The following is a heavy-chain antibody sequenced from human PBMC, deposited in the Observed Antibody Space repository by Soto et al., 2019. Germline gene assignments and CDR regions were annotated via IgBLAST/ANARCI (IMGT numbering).Heavy chain of an antibody. V-gene: IGHV1-18*01. CDR1: GYSFTMYG. CDR3: ARDLTIVPATHPRLENYGMDV. D-gene: IGHD2-2*01. Sequence: ASVKVSCKASGYSFTMYGISGVVRSPLQWLDWMGCISPYNGHTQFVERFQGRVTMTTDTSTKTAYMELRNLRSDDTAHYYCARDLTIVPATHPRLENYGMDVWGQGTTVTVSS. CDR2: ISPYNGHT. J-gene: IGHJ6*02.